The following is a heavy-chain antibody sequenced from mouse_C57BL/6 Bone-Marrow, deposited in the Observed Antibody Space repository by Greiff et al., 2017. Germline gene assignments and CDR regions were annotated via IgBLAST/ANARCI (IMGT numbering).Heavy chain of an antibody. CDR1: GYTFTSYW. CDR3: ARHSDGYYFDY. V-gene: IGHV1-52*01. D-gene: IGHD2-3*01. J-gene: IGHJ2*01. Sequence: QVQLQQPGAELVRPGSSVKLSCKASGYTFTSYWMHWVKQRPIQGLEWIGNIDPSDSETHYNQKFKDKATLTVDKSSSTAYMQLSSLTSEDSAVYYCARHSDGYYFDYWGQGTTLTVSS. CDR2: IDPSDSET.